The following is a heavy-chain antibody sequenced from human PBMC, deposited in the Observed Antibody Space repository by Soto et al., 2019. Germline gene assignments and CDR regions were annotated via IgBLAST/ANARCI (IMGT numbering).Heavy chain of an antibody. CDR3: AKGSLGYDFWSGYNGNYGMDV. V-gene: IGHV3-23*01. D-gene: IGHD3-3*01. CDR1: GFTFSSYA. CDR2: ISGSGGST. Sequence: GGSLRLSCAASGFTFSSYAMSWVRQAPGKGLEWVSAISGSGGSTYYADSVKGRFTISRDNSKNTLYLQMNSLRAEDTAVYYCAKGSLGYDFWSGYNGNYGMDVWGQGTTVTVSS. J-gene: IGHJ6*02.